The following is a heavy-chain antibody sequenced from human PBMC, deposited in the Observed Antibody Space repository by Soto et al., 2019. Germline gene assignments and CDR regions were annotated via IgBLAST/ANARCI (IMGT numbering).Heavy chain of an antibody. Sequence: QVRLVESGGGVVQPGMSLRLSCAASGFTFSSYAMHWVRQAPGKGLEWVAVISYDGSSEYYADSVKGRFTISRDNSKNALYLHMNSLRAEDTDVYYCARDGRYSSGWHNFDYWGQGALVTVSS. CDR3: ARDGRYSSGWHNFDY. D-gene: IGHD6-19*01. CDR2: ISYDGSSE. V-gene: IGHV3-30-3*01. CDR1: GFTFSSYA. J-gene: IGHJ4*02.